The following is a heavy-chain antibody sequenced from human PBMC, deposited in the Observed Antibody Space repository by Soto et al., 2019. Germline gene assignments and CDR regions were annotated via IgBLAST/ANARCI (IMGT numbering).Heavy chain of an antibody. J-gene: IGHJ5*02. V-gene: IGHV3-53*01. Sequence: GGSLRLSCAASGFSVSSNYMSWVRQAPGKGLEWVSTIHSGGSTYYADSVKGRFTISRDNSKNTLYLQMNSLRAEDTAVYYCARDTYYYGSGSYSPWGQGTLVTVSS. CDR3: ARDTYYYGSGSYSP. D-gene: IGHD3-10*01. CDR2: IHSGGST. CDR1: GFSVSSNY.